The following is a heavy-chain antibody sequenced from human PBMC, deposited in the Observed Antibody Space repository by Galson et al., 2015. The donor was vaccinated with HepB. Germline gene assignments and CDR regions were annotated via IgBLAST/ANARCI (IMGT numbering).Heavy chain of an antibody. CDR2: IDPSDSYT. CDR1: GYSFTSYW. D-gene: IGHD6-19*01. V-gene: IGHV5-10-1*01. Sequence: SGAEVKKPGESLRISCKGSGYSFTSYWISWVRQMPGKGLEWMGRIDPSDSYTNYSPSFQGHVTISADKSISTAYLQWSSLKASDTAMYYCAVAVAGDSNSVINAFDIWGQGTMVTVSS. CDR3: AVAVAGDSNSVINAFDI. J-gene: IGHJ3*02.